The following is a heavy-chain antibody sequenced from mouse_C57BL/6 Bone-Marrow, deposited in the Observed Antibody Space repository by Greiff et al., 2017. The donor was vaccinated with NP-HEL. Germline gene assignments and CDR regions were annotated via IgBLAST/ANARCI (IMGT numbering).Heavy chain of an antibody. CDR3: ARGRILRIFDY. Sequence: LQQPGAELVKPGASVKLSCKASGYTFTSYWMHWVKQRTGQGLEWIGMIHPNSGSTSYNEKFKSKATLTVGKYSSTAYMHLSSLTSEDSAVYYCARGRILRIFDYWGQGTTLTVSS. D-gene: IGHD1-1*01. J-gene: IGHJ2*01. CDR2: IHPNSGST. V-gene: IGHV1-64*01. CDR1: GYTFTSYW.